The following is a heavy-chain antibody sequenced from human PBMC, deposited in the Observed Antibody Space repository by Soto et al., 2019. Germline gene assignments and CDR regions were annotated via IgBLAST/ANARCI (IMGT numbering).Heavy chain of an antibody. CDR1: GYTFTSYG. V-gene: IGHV1-18*04. J-gene: IGHJ6*02. CDR2: ISAYNGNT. Sequence: GASVKVSCKASGYTFTSYGISWVRQAPEQGLEWMGWISAYNGNTNYAQKLQGRVTMTTDTSTSTAYMELRSLRSDDTAVYYCARAKSGITIFGVVPDYYGMDVWGQGTTVTVSS. D-gene: IGHD3-3*01. CDR3: ARAKSGITIFGVVPDYYGMDV.